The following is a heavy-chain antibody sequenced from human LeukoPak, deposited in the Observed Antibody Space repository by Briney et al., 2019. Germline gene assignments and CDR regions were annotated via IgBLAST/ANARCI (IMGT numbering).Heavy chain of an antibody. Sequence: SETLSLTCAVYGGSFSGYYWSWIRQPPGKGLEWIGEINHSGSTNYNPSLKSRVTISVDTSKNQFSLKLSSVTAADTAVYYCARGPRYYDYVWGSYRYTGGWFDPWGQGTLVTVSS. J-gene: IGHJ5*02. CDR2: INHSGST. CDR3: ARGPRYYDYVWGSYRYTGGWFDP. CDR1: GGSFSGYY. D-gene: IGHD3-16*02. V-gene: IGHV4-34*01.